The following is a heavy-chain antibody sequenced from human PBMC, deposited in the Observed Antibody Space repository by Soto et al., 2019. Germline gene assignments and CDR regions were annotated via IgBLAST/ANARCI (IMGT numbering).Heavy chain of an antibody. CDR1: GFTFDDYA. V-gene: IGHV3-9*01. J-gene: IGHJ4*02. CDR2: ISWNSGSI. D-gene: IGHD3-10*01. Sequence: EVQLVESGGGLVQPGRSLRLSCAASGFTFDDYAMHWVRQAPGKGLEWVSGISWNSGSIGYADSVKGRFTISRDNAKNSLYLQINSLRAEDTALYYCAKDRGLWFGELSTIDYWGQGTLVTVSS. CDR3: AKDRGLWFGELSTIDY.